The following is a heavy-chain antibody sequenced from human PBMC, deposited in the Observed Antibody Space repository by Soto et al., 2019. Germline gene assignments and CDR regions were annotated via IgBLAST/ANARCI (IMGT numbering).Heavy chain of an antibody. CDR2: ISYDGGNK. CDR1: GFSFSTYG. D-gene: IGHD6-13*01. J-gene: IGHJ5*02. V-gene: IGHV3-30*18. Sequence: GGSLRLSCAASGFSFSTYGMHWVRQAPGKGLEWVATISYDGGNKFYADSAKGRFTISRDNSKNTLYLQMNSLRANDTAVYYCSKDSSVVAAGSGGWFDPWGQGTLVTVSS. CDR3: SKDSSVVAAGSGGWFDP.